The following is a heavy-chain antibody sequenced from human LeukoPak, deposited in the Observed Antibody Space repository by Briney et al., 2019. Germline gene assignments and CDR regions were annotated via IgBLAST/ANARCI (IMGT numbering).Heavy chain of an antibody. J-gene: IGHJ2*01. CDR2: INPNTGDT. CDR1: GFTFNAYY. D-gene: IGHD2-15*01. CDR3: ARDWPGISLHFDL. V-gene: IGHV1-2*02. Sequence: AAVKVSCKDSGFTFNAYYLHWVRQAPGQGLEWMGWINPNTGDTNFAQKFQGRVAMTRDTSLSTAYMDLSRLTSDDTAVYYCARDWPGISLHFDLWGRGTLITVSS.